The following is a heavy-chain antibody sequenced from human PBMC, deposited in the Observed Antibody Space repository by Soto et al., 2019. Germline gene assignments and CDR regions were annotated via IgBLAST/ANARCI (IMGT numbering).Heavy chain of an antibody. J-gene: IGHJ4*02. V-gene: IGHV3-30*18. D-gene: IGHD2-15*01. Sequence: QVQLVESGGGVVQPGRSLRLSCAASGFTFSSYGIHWVRQAPGKGLEWGAVISYDGSNKYYADSVKGRFTISRDNSKNTLYLQMNSLRAEDTAVYYCAKGRGYCGGGSCQTPEFDYWGQGTLVTVSS. CDR1: GFTFSSYG. CDR2: ISYDGSNK. CDR3: AKGRGYCGGGSCQTPEFDY.